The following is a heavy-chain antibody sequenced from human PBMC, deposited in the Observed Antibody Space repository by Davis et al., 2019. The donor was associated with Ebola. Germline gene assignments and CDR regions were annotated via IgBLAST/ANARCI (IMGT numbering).Heavy chain of an antibody. J-gene: IGHJ5*02. CDR2: IYYSGST. CDR3: AREYFQTWFDP. D-gene: IGHD3-9*01. V-gene: IGHV4-59*12. CDR1: GGSISSYY. Sequence: GSLRLSCTVSGGSISSYYWSWIRQPPGKGLEWIGYIYYSGSTNYNPSLKSRVTISVDTSKNQFSLKLSSVTAADTAVYYCAREYFQTWFDPWGQGTLVTVSS.